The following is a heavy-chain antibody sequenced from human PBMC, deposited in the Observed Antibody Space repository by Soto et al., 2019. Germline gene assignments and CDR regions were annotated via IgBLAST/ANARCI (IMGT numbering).Heavy chain of an antibody. CDR3: ASVGNCSGGSCVDAFDI. V-gene: IGHV4-31*03. D-gene: IGHD2-15*01. Sequence: SETLSLTCTVSGGSISSGGYYWGWIRQHPGKGLEWIGYIYYSGSTYYNPSLKSRVTISVDTSKNQFSLKLSSVTAADTAVYYCASVGNCSGGSCVDAFDIWGQGTMVTVSS. CDR2: IYYSGST. CDR1: GGSISSGGYY. J-gene: IGHJ3*02.